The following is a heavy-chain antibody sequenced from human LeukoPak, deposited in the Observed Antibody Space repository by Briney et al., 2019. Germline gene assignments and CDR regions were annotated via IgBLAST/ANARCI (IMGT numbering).Heavy chain of an antibody. V-gene: IGHV4-61*02. CDR1: RGFISSGSYY. CDR3: ARRGDV. CDR2: IYANGST. J-gene: IGHJ3*01. Sequence: SETLSLTCTVSRGFISSGSYYWNWIRQPAGKGLEWIGRIYANGSTNYNPSLKSRVTISVDTSKNQFSLKLSSVTAADTAVYYCARRGDVWGQGTTVTVSS.